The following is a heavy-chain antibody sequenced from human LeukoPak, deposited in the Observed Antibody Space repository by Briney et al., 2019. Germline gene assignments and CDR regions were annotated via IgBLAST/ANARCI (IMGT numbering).Heavy chain of an antibody. CDR2: IDPSGGST. V-gene: IGHV1-46*01. D-gene: IGHD3-10*01. J-gene: IGHJ5*02. CDR3: ARDLGLRGVTNWFDT. CDR1: AYTFSSYL. Sequence: ASVKVSCKASAYTFSSYLVHWVRQAPGQGLEWMGLIDPSGGSTGYAQKFQGRVTMTRDTSTSTEYMEMSSLRSEDTALYYCARDLGLRGVTNWFDTWGQGTLVTVSS.